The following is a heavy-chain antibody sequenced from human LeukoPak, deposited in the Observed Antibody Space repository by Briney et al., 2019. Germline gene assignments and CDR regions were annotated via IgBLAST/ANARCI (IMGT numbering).Heavy chain of an antibody. V-gene: IGHV4-30-2*01. D-gene: IGHD2-8*02. CDR2: IYHSGST. CDR3: ARGPVVYACYFDY. CDR1: GGSISSGGYS. Sequence: SGTLSLTCAVSGGSISSGGYSWSWIRQPPGKGLEWIGYIYHSGSTYYNPSLKSRVAISVDRSKNQFSLKLSSVTAADTAVYYCARGPVVYACYFDYWGQGTLVTVSS. J-gene: IGHJ4*02.